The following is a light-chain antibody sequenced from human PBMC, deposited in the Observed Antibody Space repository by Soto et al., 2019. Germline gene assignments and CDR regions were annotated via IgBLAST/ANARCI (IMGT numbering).Light chain of an antibody. V-gene: IGKV1-27*01. J-gene: IGKJ1*01. CDR3: QKYNSAPRT. CDR1: QDINNY. CDR2: AAS. Sequence: DIQMTQSPSSLSASVGDRVTITCRASQDINNYLAWYQVQPGKGPKLLIYAASTLQSGVPSRFSGSGSGTDFTLTIGSLQPEDVATYFCQKYNSAPRTFGQGTRVEI.